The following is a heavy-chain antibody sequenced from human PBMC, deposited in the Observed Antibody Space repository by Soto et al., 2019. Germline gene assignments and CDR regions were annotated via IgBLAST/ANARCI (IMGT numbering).Heavy chain of an antibody. V-gene: IGHV1-69*12. CDR3: ARVVREIQLWLQSPNWFDP. Sequence: QVQLVQSGAEVKKPGSSVKVSCKASGGTFSSYAISWVRQAPGQGLEWMGGIIPIFGTANYAQKFQGRVTITADESTSTAYMELSSLRSEDTAVYYCARVVREIQLWLQSPNWFDPWGQGTLVTVSS. D-gene: IGHD5-18*01. J-gene: IGHJ5*02. CDR2: IIPIFGTA. CDR1: GGTFSSYA.